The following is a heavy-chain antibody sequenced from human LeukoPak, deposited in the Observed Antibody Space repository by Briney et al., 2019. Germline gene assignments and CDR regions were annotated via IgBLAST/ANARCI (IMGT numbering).Heavy chain of an antibody. Sequence: GGSLRLSCAASGFTFSSYAMSWVRQAPGKGLEWVSAISGSGGSTYHADSVKGRFTISRDNSKNTLYLQMNSLRAEDTAVYYCARDLLGSIDYWGQGTLVTVSS. CDR1: GFTFSSYA. CDR3: ARDLLGSIDY. CDR2: ISGSGGST. V-gene: IGHV3-23*01. J-gene: IGHJ4*02. D-gene: IGHD2-15*01.